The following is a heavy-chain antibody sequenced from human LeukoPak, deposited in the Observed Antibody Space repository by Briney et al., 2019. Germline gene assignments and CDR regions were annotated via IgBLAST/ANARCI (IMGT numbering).Heavy chain of an antibody. V-gene: IGHV3-74*01. Sequence: GGSLRLSCAASGFTFSSYWMHWVRQAPGKGLVWVSRINSDGSSTSYADSVKGRFTISRDNAKNTLYLQMNSVSVEDTAVYYCARGAYGGASTFDYWGQGTLVTVSS. D-gene: IGHD1-26*01. CDR3: ARGAYGGASTFDY. CDR1: GFTFSSYW. CDR2: INSDGSST. J-gene: IGHJ4*02.